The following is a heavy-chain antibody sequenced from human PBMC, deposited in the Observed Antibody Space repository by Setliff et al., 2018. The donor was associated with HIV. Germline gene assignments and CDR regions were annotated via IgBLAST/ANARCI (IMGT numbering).Heavy chain of an antibody. CDR2: IYHRGGT. Sequence: SETLSLTCSVSGSSISSNSYWWAWIRQPPGKGLEYIGTIYHRGGTFNNPSLKSRVVLSVDTSKNQFSLKLTSVTAADTATYYCARDTGVNVAPDGRGYHTFDFWGRGTMVTASS. V-gene: IGHV4-38-2*02. CDR1: GSSISSNSY. J-gene: IGHJ3*01. CDR3: ARDTGVNVAPDGRGYHTFDF. D-gene: IGHD2-8*02.